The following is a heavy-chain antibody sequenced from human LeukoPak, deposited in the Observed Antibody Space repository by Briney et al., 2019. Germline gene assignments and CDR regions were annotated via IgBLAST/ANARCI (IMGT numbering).Heavy chain of an antibody. V-gene: IGHV4-59*01. J-gene: IGHJ4*02. D-gene: IGHD1-26*01. CDR1: GGTISSYY. CDR2: IYYSGST. Sequence: PSETLSLTCTGSGGTISSYYWSWIRKPPGKGLEWMGYIYYSGSTNYNPSLKSRVTISVDTSKNQFSLKLSSVTAADTAVYYCARGIETSKRRGYDYWGQGTLVTVSS. CDR3: ARGIETSKRRGYDY.